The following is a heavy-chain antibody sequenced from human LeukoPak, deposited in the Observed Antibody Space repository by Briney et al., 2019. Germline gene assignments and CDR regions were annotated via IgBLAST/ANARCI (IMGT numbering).Heavy chain of an antibody. V-gene: IGHV3-20*04. CDR3: ARNDYDSSGYYYFDY. J-gene: IGHJ4*02. CDR1: GFTFSGYG. D-gene: IGHD3-22*01. CDR2: INWNGGST. Sequence: WETLTLTCAASGFTFSGYGLSWIRQAPGKGLEWVCGINWNGGSTGYADSVKGRFTISRDNAKNSLYLQMNSPIAEDAALYYCARNDYDSSGYYYFDYWGQGTLVTVSS.